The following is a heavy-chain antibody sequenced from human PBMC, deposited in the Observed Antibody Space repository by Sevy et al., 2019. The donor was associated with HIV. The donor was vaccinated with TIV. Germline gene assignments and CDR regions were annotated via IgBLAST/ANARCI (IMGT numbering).Heavy chain of an antibody. CDR2: INGRGGSA. CDR1: GFTFSSFA. D-gene: IGHD1-26*01. CDR3: ARPTPRIAPSSAAFFDY. J-gene: IGHJ4*02. Sequence: GGSLRLSCAASGFTFSSFAMSWVRHIPGKGLEWVSTINGRGGSAYYADSVKGRFTLPRDNSINTVFLQMNRVRDEDTAVYYCARPTPRIAPSSAAFFDYWGQGTLVTVSS. V-gene: IGHV3-23*01.